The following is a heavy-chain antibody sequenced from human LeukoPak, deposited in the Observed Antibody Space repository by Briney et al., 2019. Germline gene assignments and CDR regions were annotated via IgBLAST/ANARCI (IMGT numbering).Heavy chain of an antibody. Sequence: GATVKVSCEASGYTFTSYYMHWVRQAPGQGLEWMGIINPSGGSTSYAQKFQGRVTMTRDMSTSTVYMELSSLRSGDTAVYYCARDLNSSSSFFDYWGQGTLVTVSS. D-gene: IGHD6-6*01. CDR3: ARDLNSSSSFFDY. CDR1: GYTFTSYY. J-gene: IGHJ4*02. V-gene: IGHV1-46*01. CDR2: INPSGGST.